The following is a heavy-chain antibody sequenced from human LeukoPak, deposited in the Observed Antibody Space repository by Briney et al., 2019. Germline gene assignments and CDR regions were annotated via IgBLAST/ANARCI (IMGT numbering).Heavy chain of an antibody. Sequence: ASVKVSCKASGYTCTSYGISWVRQAPGQGLEWMGWISAYNGNTNYAQKLQGRVTMTTDTSTSTAYMELRSLRSDDTAVYYCARVSSSSLDNWFDPWGQGTLVTVSS. V-gene: IGHV1-18*01. CDR2: ISAYNGNT. J-gene: IGHJ5*02. D-gene: IGHD6-13*01. CDR1: GYTCTSYG. CDR3: ARVSSSSLDNWFDP.